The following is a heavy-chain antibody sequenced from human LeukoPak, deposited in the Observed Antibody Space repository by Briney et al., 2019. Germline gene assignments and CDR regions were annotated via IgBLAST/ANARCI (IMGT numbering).Heavy chain of an antibody. J-gene: IGHJ5*02. V-gene: IGHV4-34*01. CDR3: ARGFSSSSRWFDP. CDR2: INHSGST. Sequence: PSETLSLTCGVYGGSFSGYHWTWIRLRPGNGLEWIGDINHSGSTHYNPSLKSRVTISVDTSNNQFSLKLHSVTAADTAVYYCARGFSSSSRWFDPWGQGTLVTVSS. D-gene: IGHD6-6*01. CDR1: GGSFSGYH.